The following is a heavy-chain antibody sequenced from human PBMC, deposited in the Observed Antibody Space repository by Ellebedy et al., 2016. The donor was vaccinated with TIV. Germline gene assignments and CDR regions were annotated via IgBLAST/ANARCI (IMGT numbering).Heavy chain of an antibody. CDR2: IYPGDSDT. Sequence: GESLKISCKGSGYSFTSYWIGWVRQMPGKGLEWMGVIYPGDSDTRYSPSFQGQVTISADKSISTAYLQWSSLKASDTAMYYCARVGGPYGDYVSFDIWGQGTMVTVSS. V-gene: IGHV5-51*01. D-gene: IGHD4-17*01. J-gene: IGHJ3*02. CDR1: GYSFTSYW. CDR3: ARVGGPYGDYVSFDI.